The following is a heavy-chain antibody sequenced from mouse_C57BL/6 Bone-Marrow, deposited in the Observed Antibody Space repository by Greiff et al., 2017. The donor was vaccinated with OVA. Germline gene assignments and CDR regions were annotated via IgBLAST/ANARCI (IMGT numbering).Heavy chain of an antibody. CDR1: GYTFTSYW. J-gene: IGHJ1*03. CDR3: ARKGLVDWYFDV. Sequence: QVQLQQSGAELVRPGASVTLSCKASGYTFTSYWMQWVKQRPGQGLEWIGEIDPSDSYTNYNQKFKGKATLTVDTSSSTAYMQLSSLTSEDSAVYYCARKGLVDWYFDVWGTGTTVTVSS. D-gene: IGHD1-1*01. V-gene: IGHV1-50*01. CDR2: IDPSDSYT.